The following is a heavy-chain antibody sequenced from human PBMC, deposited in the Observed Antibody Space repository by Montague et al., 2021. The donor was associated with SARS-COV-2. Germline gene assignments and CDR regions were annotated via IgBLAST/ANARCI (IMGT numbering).Heavy chain of an antibody. J-gene: IGHJ3*02. D-gene: IGHD5-12*01. CDR2: IYDSGST. CDR3: ARRGRKLLPVATTIGGFDI. V-gene: IGHV4-39*02. Sequence: SETLSLTCTVYGGSISSSNYYWDWIRQPPEKGLGWIGSIYDSGSTYNKPSLKSRVTISVDTSKNHFSLKLSSVTAADTAVYYCARRGRKLLPVATTIGGFDIWGQGTMVTVSS. CDR1: GGSISSSNYY.